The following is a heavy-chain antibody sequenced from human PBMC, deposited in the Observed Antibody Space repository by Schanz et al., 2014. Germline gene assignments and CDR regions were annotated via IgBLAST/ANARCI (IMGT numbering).Heavy chain of an antibody. Sequence: QVQLVDSGGGVVQPGRSLRLSCAASGFKFSIYAMHWVRQAPGEGLEWVAVISYGGRSKDYADSVKGRFTISRENSKNTVFLQMNSLRGEDTAVYYGASGDYTNYFDYWGQGTLVTVSS. V-gene: IGHV3-30*04. D-gene: IGHD4-17*01. CDR2: ISYGGRSK. CDR3: ASGDYTNYFDY. J-gene: IGHJ4*02. CDR1: GFKFSIYA.